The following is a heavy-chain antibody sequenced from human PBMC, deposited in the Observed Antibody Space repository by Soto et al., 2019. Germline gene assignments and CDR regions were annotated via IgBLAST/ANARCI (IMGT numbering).Heavy chain of an antibody. J-gene: IGHJ4*02. CDR1: GGSISRSTYY. CDR2: IYYTGTT. Sequence: SETLSLTCTVSGGSISRSTYYWGWIRQSPGKGLEWIGSIYYTGTTYYNPSLKSRVTISVDTSENQFSLNLSSVTAADTAVYYCASTQGYWGQGTLVTVSS. CDR3: ASTQGY. V-gene: IGHV4-39*01. D-gene: IGHD2-15*01.